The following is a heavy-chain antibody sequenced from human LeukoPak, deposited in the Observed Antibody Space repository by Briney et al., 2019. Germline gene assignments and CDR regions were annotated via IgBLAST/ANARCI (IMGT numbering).Heavy chain of an antibody. CDR2: IYYSGST. CDR1: GGSISSSSYY. J-gene: IGHJ4*02. V-gene: IGHV4-39*01. Sequence: PSETLSLTCTVSGGSISSSSYYWGWIRQPPGKGLEWIRSIYYSGSTYYNPSLKSRVTISVDTSKNQFSLKLSSVTAADTAVYYCASQTVPGIAVAGTDTALYGVFDYWGQGTLVTVSS. CDR3: ASQTVPGIAVAGTDTALYGVFDY. D-gene: IGHD6-19*01.